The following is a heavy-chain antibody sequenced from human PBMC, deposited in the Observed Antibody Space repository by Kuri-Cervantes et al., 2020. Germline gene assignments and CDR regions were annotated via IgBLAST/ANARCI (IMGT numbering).Heavy chain of an antibody. V-gene: IGHV3-21*03. J-gene: IGHJ6*03. CDR2: ISSSSSYI. Sequence: GESLKISCAASGFTFSAYAMSWVRQAPGKGLEWVSSISSSSSYIYYADSVKGRFTISRDNAKNSLYLQMNSLRAEDTAVYYCARDWGPVAGVYYYYYMDVWGKGTTVTVSS. CDR1: GFTFSAYA. D-gene: IGHD6-19*01. CDR3: ARDWGPVAGVYYYYYMDV.